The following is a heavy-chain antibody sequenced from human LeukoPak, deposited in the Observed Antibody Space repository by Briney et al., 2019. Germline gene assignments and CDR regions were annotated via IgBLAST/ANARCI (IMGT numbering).Heavy chain of an antibody. CDR1: GGSISSYY. V-gene: IGHV4-59*01. D-gene: IGHD4-17*01. CDR2: IYYSGST. CDR3: ARAYGDYESGFDY. Sequence: SETLSLTCTVSGGSISSYYWSWIRQPPGKGLEWIGYIYYSGSTNYNPSLKSRVTISVDTSKNQFSLKLSSVTAADTAVYYCARAYGDYESGFDYWGQGTLVTVSS. J-gene: IGHJ4*02.